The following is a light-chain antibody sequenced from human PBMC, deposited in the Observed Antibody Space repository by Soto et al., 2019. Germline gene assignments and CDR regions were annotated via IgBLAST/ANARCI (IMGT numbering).Light chain of an antibody. CDR3: QQDGSSPLT. CDR1: QSVSSNY. V-gene: IGKV3-20*01. Sequence: EIVLTQSPGTLSLSPGERATLSCRASQSVSSNYLDWYQQKPGQAPRLLIYGASSRATGIPDRLSGSGSGTDFTLTVSRLEPADFAVYFCQQDGSSPLTFGGGTKVEIK. J-gene: IGKJ4*01. CDR2: GAS.